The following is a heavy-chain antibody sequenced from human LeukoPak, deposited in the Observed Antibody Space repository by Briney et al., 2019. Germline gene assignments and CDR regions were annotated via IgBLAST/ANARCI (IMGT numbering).Heavy chain of an antibody. Sequence: GSLRLPCAASGFTFSSYAMSWVRQAPGKGLEWVSTISGGGGTTYYADSVKGRFTISRDNSKSTSYLQMNSLRAEDTAVYYCAKRRGQGIVVVGTMDVWGQGTTVTVS. CDR1: GFTFSSYA. CDR3: AKRRGQGIVVVGTMDV. V-gene: IGHV3-23*01. J-gene: IGHJ6*02. CDR2: ISGGGGTT. D-gene: IGHD6-19*01.